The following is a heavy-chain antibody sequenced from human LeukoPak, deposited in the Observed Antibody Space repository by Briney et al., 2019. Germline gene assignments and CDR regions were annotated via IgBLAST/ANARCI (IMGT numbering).Heavy chain of an antibody. CDR3: ARYAYGSGPFDY. Sequence: SETLSLTCTVSGGSISSYYWSWIRQPPGKGLEWIGYIYYSGNTNHNPSLKSRATISVDTSKNQFSLQLNSVTAADTAVYYCARYAYGSGPFDYWGQGTLITVSS. J-gene: IGHJ4*02. CDR2: IYYSGNT. V-gene: IGHV4-59*01. D-gene: IGHD6-19*01. CDR1: GGSISSYY.